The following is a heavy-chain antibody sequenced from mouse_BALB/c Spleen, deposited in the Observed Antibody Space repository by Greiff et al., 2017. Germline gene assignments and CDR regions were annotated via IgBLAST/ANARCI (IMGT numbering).Heavy chain of an antibody. CDR2: ISSGSSTI. J-gene: IGHJ4*01. CDR3: ARSDGPYYYAMDY. V-gene: IGHV5-17*02. D-gene: IGHD2-3*01. Sequence: EVKLVESGGGLVQPGGSRKLSCAASGFSFSSFGMHWVRQAPEKGLEWVAYISSGSSTIYYADTVKGRFTISRDNPKNTLFLQMNSLRSEDTAMYYCARSDGPYYYAMDYWGQGTSVTVSS. CDR1: GFSFSSFG.